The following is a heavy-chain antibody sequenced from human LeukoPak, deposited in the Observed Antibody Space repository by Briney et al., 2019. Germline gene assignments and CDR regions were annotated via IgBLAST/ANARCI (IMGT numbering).Heavy chain of an antibody. CDR1: GGTFSSYA. J-gene: IGHJ4*02. V-gene: IGHV1-69*05. D-gene: IGHD4-11*01. CDR2: IIPTFGTA. CDR3: ARSLVALTTDTPMDY. Sequence: SVKVSCKASGGTFSSYAISWVRQAPGEGLEWIGGIIPTFGTANYAHKLQGRVTITTDESTSTAYMELSSLRSQDTAVYYCARSLVALTTDTPMDYWGQGTLVTVSP.